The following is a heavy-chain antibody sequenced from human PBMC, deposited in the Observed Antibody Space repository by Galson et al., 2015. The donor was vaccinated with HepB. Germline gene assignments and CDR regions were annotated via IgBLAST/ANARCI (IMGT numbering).Heavy chain of an antibody. Sequence: SLRLSCAASGFTLSNYAINWLRQAPGKGLEWVSSLSSGGDNIYYADSVKGRFTISRDNSKDTLYLLMNSPRAEDTAIYYCAKMIGASGGRFDYWGQGTLVTVSS. CDR2: LSSGGDNI. D-gene: IGHD3-16*01. V-gene: IGHV3-23*01. CDR3: AKMIGASGGRFDY. J-gene: IGHJ4*02. CDR1: GFTLSNYA.